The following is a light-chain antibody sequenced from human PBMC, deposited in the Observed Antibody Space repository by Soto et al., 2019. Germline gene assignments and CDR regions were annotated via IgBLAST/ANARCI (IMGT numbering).Light chain of an antibody. CDR2: AAS. V-gene: IGKV1-9*01. Sequence: DIQLTQSPSFLSASVGDRVTLTCRASQGISSDLAWYQQKPGKDPKLLIYAASTLQSGVPSRFSGSGSGTEFTLTFTSLQPEDFATYYCQQLNSYPRTFGQGTKLEIK. J-gene: IGKJ2*01. CDR1: QGISSD. CDR3: QQLNSYPRT.